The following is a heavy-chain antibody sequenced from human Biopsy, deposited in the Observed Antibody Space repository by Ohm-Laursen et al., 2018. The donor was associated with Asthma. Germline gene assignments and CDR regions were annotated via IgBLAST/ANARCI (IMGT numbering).Heavy chain of an antibody. D-gene: IGHD3-9*01. CDR2: VNTGNGDT. CDR3: ARTYYDFLTGQVKDVFGV. Sequence: ASVKVSCKASGYNFISFAIHWVRQAPGQRLEWMGWVNTGNGDTKYSQKFQDRVTITRDTSANTAYMELRSLRSEDTATYYCARTYYDFLTGQVKDVFGVWGQGTMVTVSS. J-gene: IGHJ3*01. CDR1: GYNFISFA. V-gene: IGHV1-3*04.